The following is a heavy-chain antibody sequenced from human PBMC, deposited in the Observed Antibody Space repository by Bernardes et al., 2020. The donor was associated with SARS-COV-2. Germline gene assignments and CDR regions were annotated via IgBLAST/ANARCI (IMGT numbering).Heavy chain of an antibody. CDR1: GFTFSSYC. CDR3: AKDKVSYSSDEFDI. J-gene: IGHJ3*02. CDR2: ISAGGKAT. V-gene: IGHV3-23*01. Sequence: GGSLRLSCAASGFTFSSYCMNWVRQVPGKGLEWVSGISAGGKATYSADSVKGRFTISRDNSQNTVYLQMNSLRAEDTAKYFCAKDKVSYSSDEFDIWGQGTMVTVSS. D-gene: IGHD3-10*01.